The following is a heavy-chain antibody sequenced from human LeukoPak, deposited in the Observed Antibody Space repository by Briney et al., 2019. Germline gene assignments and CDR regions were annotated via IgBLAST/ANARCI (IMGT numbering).Heavy chain of an antibody. Sequence: PGGSLRLSCATSGFTFSNYGMHWVRQAPGTGLECVSVIYSDGSTYYADSVKGRFTISRDNSKNTLYLQMNSLRAEDTAVYYCARDLGGSTWYAGVRDCWGQGTLVTVSS. CDR1: GFTFSNYG. V-gene: IGHV3-66*01. D-gene: IGHD6-13*01. CDR2: IYSDGST. CDR3: ARDLGGSTWYAGVRDC. J-gene: IGHJ4*02.